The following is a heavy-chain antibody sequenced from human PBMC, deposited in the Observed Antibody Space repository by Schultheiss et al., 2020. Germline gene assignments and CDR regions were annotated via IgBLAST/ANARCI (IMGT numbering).Heavy chain of an antibody. CDR1: GGSFSGYY. D-gene: IGHD3-22*01. CDR2: IYYSGST. V-gene: IGHV4-59*08. CDR3: ARGVRYYYDSSGYPLGWFDP. Sequence: SETLSLTCAVYGGSFSGYYWSWIRQPAGKGLEWIGYIYYSGSTNYNPSLKSRVTMSVDTSKNQFSLKLSSVTAADTAVYYCARGVRYYYDSSGYPLGWFDPWGQGTLVTVSS. J-gene: IGHJ5*02.